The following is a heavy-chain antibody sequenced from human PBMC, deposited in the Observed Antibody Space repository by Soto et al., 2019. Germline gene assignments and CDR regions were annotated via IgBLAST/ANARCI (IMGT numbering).Heavy chain of an antibody. J-gene: IGHJ4*02. D-gene: IGHD1-26*01. Sequence: VQMVESGGGVVQPGRSLRLSCAASGLTFSSYAMHWVRQAPGKGLEWVADISNDGRDKYYEESVKGRFTISRDNSKGTLYLQMNSLRAEDTAVYYCAKDRSGVGVIDYWGQGTLVTVSS. CDR1: GLTFSSYA. CDR3: AKDRSGVGVIDY. CDR2: ISNDGRDK. V-gene: IGHV3-30*18.